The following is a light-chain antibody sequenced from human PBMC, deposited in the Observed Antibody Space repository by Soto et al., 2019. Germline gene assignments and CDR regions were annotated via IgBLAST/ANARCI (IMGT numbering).Light chain of an antibody. J-gene: IGKJ1*01. Sequence: EIVMTQSPATLSVSPGERATLSCRASQSVTSDLAWYQQKPGRAPRLLIYGASTRATGIPARFSGSGSGTEFTLTISSLQSEDFAVYYCQQYNNSPPWTFGQGTKVEIK. CDR3: QQYNNSPPWT. CDR2: GAS. CDR1: QSVTSD. V-gene: IGKV3-15*01.